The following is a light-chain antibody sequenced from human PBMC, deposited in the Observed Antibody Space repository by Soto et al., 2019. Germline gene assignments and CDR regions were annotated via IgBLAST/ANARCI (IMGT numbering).Light chain of an antibody. V-gene: IGKV1-33*01. CDR2: DAS. CDR3: QQYDNLPIT. J-gene: IGKJ5*01. Sequence: IQRTQSPFSVSPSVGDRLSVTCQASQDISHYLNWYQQKPGKALKLLIYDASNLQPGVPSRFRGSGSGTEFSFNITSLQPEDVATYYCQQYDNLPITFGQGTRLEIK. CDR1: QDISHY.